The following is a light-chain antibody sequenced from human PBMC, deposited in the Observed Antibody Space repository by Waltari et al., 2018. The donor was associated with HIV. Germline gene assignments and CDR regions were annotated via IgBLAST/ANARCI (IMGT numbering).Light chain of an antibody. CDR3: QQLNSYPIT. CDR2: AAF. Sequence: DIQLTQSPSFLSASVGDRVTITCRASRGISSYLDRYQQKPGKAPKLLIYAAFTLHSGVPSRFSGSGSGTEFTLTISSLQPEDFATYYCQQLNSYPITFGQGTRLEIK. V-gene: IGKV1-9*01. J-gene: IGKJ5*01. CDR1: RGISSY.